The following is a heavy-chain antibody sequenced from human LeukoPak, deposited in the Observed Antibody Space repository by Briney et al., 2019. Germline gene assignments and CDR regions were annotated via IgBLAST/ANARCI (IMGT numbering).Heavy chain of an antibody. CDR2: IWSDGTYK. D-gene: IGHD5-24*01. Sequence: GRTLRLSCAASGFTFSSYGFHWVREAPGKGRECVADIWSDGTYKYYADSVKGRFPISRDDSKHTLYLQMNSLRAEDTAVYYCARDFSLQLFDYWGQGTLVTVCS. J-gene: IGHJ4*02. CDR1: GFTFSSYG. V-gene: IGHV3-33*01. CDR3: ARDFSLQLFDY.